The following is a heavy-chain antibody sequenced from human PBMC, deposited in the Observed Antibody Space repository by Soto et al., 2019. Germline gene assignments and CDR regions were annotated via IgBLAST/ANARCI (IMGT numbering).Heavy chain of an antibody. CDR2: IYYIGST. V-gene: IGHV4-39*01. J-gene: IGHJ3*02. Sequence: PSETLSLTGTVSGGSISSSSYYWGWIRQPPGKGLEWIGSIYYIGSTYYNPSLKSRVTISVDTSKNQFSLKLSSVTAADTAVYYSARRNPYCGGDCKERGTAFDIGGQGTMVTVS. D-gene: IGHD2-21*02. CDR3: ARRNPYCGGDCKERGTAFDI. CDR1: GGSISSSSYY.